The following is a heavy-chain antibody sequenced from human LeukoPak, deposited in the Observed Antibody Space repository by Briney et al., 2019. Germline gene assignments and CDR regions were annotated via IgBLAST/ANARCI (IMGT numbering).Heavy chain of an antibody. Sequence: SETLSLTCAVYGGSFSGYYWTWIRQPPGKGLEWIGEINHSGSTNYNSSLKSRVTISVDTSKNQFSLELRSVTAADTAMYYCARLRGYYDNTGYMKRLRQYYYMDVWGKGTTVTVSS. J-gene: IGHJ6*03. V-gene: IGHV4-34*01. D-gene: IGHD3-22*01. CDR2: INHSGST. CDR3: ARLRGYYDNTGYMKRLRQYYYMDV. CDR1: GGSFSGYY.